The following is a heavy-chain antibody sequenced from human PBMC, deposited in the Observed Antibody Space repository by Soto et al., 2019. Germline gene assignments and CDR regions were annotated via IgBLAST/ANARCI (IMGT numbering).Heavy chain of an antibody. V-gene: IGHV3-33*01. CDR2: IWYDGSNK. D-gene: IGHD3-10*01. CDR1: GFTFSSYG. J-gene: IGHJ4*02. CDR3: ARDNSGVNSERNDIDY. Sequence: GGSLRLSCAASGFTFSSYGMHWVRQAPGKGLEWVAVIWYDGSNKYYADSVKGRFTISRDNSKNTLYLQMNSLRAEDTAVYYCARDNSGVNSERNDIDYWGQGTLVTVSS.